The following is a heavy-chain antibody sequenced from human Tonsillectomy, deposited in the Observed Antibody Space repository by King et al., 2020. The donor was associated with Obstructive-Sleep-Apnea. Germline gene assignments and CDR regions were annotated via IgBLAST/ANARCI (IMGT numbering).Heavy chain of an antibody. CDR1: GYSFTDYW. J-gene: IGHJ4*02. D-gene: IGHD2-15*01. CDR3: ARRPGSAGEMDY. Sequence: VQLVESGAEVKKPGESLKISCKGSGYSFTDYWIVWVRQMPGKGLEWMGIIYPGDSDTTYSPSFQGQVTMSADKSISTAYLQWSSLRASDSAMYYCARRPGSAGEMDYWGQGTLVTVSS. V-gene: IGHV5-51*01. CDR2: IYPGDSDT.